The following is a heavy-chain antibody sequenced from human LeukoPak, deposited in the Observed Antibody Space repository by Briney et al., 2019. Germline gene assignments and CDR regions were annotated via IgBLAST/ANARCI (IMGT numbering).Heavy chain of an antibody. Sequence: SETLSLTCTVSGGSISSYYWSWIRQPPGKGLEWIGYIYYSGSTNYNPSLKSRVTISVDTSKNQFSLELSSVTAADTAVYYCAGRNYYDSSGYWGGFDYWGQGTLVTVSS. V-gene: IGHV4-59*01. D-gene: IGHD3-22*01. J-gene: IGHJ4*02. CDR1: GGSISSYY. CDR3: AGRNYYDSSGYWGGFDY. CDR2: IYYSGST.